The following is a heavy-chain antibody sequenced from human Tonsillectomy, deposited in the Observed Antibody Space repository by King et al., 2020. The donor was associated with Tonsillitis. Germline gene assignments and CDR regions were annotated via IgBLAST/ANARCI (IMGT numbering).Heavy chain of an antibody. V-gene: IGHV3-15*01. CDR1: GFTFSNAW. J-gene: IGHJ6*02. D-gene: IGHD2-21*01. CDR3: TFALATYYYYYGMDV. Sequence: VQLVESGGGLVKPGGSLRLSCAASGFTFSNAWMSWVRQAPGKGLEWVGRIKSKTDGGTTDYAAPVKGRFTISRDDSKKTLYLQMNSLKTEDTAVYYCTFALATYYYYYGMDVWGQGTTVTVSS. CDR2: IKSKTDGGTT.